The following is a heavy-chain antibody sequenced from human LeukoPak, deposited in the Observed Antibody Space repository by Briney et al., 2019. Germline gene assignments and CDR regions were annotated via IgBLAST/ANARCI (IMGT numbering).Heavy chain of an antibody. CDR3: ARDVGIWFGDEQQFDY. CDR2: IKQDGSEK. CDR1: GFTFSSYW. D-gene: IGHD3-10*01. J-gene: IGHJ4*02. Sequence: GGSLRLSCAASGFTFSSYWMSWVRQAPGRGLEWVANIKQDGSEKYYVDSVKGRFTISRDNAKNSLYLQMNSLRAEDTAVYYCARDVGIWFGDEQQFDYWGQGTLVTVSS. V-gene: IGHV3-7*03.